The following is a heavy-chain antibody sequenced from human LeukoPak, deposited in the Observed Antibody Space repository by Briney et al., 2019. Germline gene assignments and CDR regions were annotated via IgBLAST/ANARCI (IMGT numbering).Heavy chain of an antibody. J-gene: IGHJ1*01. CDR1: GYTFTYYL. CDR3: ARGDYAEYFQH. V-gene: IGHV1-2*02. D-gene: IGHD4-17*01. CDR2: INPNSGGT. Sequence: APVKPSCTASGYTFTYYLINWVRQSPEQGLEWMGWINPNSGGTYYAQKFQGRVTMTRDTSISTTYMELSRLTSDDTAVYYCARGDYAEYFQHWGQGTLVTVSS.